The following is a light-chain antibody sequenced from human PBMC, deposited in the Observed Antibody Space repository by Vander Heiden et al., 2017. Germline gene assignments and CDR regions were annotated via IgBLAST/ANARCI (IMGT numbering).Light chain of an antibody. CDR3: GTWDSSLSAGV. CDR2: ENN. J-gene: IGLJ1*01. Sequence: QSVLTQPPSVSAAPGQKVTISCSGSGSNNGSNDVSGYQQLPGTAPKVRIYENNKRPSGIPDRFSGSKSGTSATLGITGLQTGDEADYYCGTWDSSLSAGVFGTGTKVTVL. V-gene: IGLV1-51*02. CDR1: GSNNGSND.